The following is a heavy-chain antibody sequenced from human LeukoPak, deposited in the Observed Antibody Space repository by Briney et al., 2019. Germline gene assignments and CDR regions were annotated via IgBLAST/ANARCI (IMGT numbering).Heavy chain of an antibody. J-gene: IGHJ5*02. D-gene: IGHD2-2*01. CDR2: IKQDGSEK. CDR1: GFTFSSYW. Sequence: GGSLRLSCAASGFTFSSYWMSWVRQAPGKGLEWVANIKQDGSEKYYVDSVKGRFTISRDNAKNSLYLQMNSLRAEDTAVYYCARDRCSSTSCYAFWFDPWGQGTLVTVSS. V-gene: IGHV3-7*01. CDR3: ARDRCSSTSCYAFWFDP.